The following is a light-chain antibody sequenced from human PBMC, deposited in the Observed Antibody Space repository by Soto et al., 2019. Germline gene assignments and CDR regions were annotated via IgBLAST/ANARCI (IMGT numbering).Light chain of an antibody. Sequence: DIQMTQSPSTLSASVGDRVTITCRASQSISSWLAWYQQKPGKAPKLLIYKASSLESGVPSRFSGSGSGTEFTLTISSPQPDDFATSYCQQYNSYSRTFGQGTKVEI. CDR2: KAS. J-gene: IGKJ1*01. V-gene: IGKV1-5*03. CDR3: QQYNSYSRT. CDR1: QSISSW.